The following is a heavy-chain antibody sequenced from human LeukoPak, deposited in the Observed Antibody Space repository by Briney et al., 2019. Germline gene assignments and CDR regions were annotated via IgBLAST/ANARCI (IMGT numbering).Heavy chain of an antibody. J-gene: IGHJ6*03. Sequence: GGSLRLSCAASGFTFSNAWMSWVRQAPGKGLEWVGRIKSKTGGGTTDYAAPVKGRFTISRDDSKNTLYLQMNSLKTEDTAVYYCTTDRRYSSGWYVDYYYYMDVWGKGTTVTVSS. CDR3: TTDRRYSSGWYVDYYYYMDV. V-gene: IGHV3-15*01. CDR2: IKSKTGGGTT. CDR1: GFTFSNAW. D-gene: IGHD6-19*01.